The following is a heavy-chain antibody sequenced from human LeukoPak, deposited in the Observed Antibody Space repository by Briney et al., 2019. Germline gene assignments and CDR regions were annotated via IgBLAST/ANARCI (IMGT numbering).Heavy chain of an antibody. CDR1: GGTFSSYA. J-gene: IGHJ4*02. Sequence: SVKASCKASGGTFSSYAISWVRQAPGQGLEWMGRIIPIFGTANYAQKFQGRVTITTDESTSTAYMELSSLRSEDTAVYYCARDRSYYDSSGFLDYWGQGTLVTVSS. V-gene: IGHV1-69*05. D-gene: IGHD3-22*01. CDR3: ARDRSYYDSSGFLDY. CDR2: IIPIFGTA.